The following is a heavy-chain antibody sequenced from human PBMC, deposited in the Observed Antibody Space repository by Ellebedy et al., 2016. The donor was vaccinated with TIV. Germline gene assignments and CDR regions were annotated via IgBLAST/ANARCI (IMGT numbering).Heavy chain of an antibody. CDR1: GYAFTGYY. Sequence: ASVKVSCKASGYAFTGYYMHWVRQAPGQGLEWMGWISAYNGNTNYAQKLQGRVTMTTDTSTSTAYMELRSLISDDTAVYYCARGVPPEFFDYWGQGTLVTVSS. D-gene: IGHD2/OR15-2a*01. CDR2: ISAYNGNT. CDR3: ARGVPPEFFDY. J-gene: IGHJ4*02. V-gene: IGHV1-18*04.